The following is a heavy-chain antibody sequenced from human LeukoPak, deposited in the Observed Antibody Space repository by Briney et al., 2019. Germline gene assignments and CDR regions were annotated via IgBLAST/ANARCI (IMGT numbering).Heavy chain of an antibody. J-gene: IGHJ4*02. Sequence: ASVKVSCKVSGYTLTELSMHWVRQAPGKGLEWMGGFDPEDGETIYAQKFQGRVTMTEDTSTDTAYMELSSLRSEDTAVYYCARAEDSSSWYRDYYFDYWGQGTLVTVSS. CDR1: GYTLTELS. CDR3: ARAEDSSSWYRDYYFDY. D-gene: IGHD6-13*01. V-gene: IGHV1-24*01. CDR2: FDPEDGET.